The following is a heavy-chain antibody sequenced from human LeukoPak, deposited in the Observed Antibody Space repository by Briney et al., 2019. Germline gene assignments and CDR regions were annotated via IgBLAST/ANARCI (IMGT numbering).Heavy chain of an antibody. Sequence: GGSLRLSCAASGFTFSSYWMHWVRQAPGKGLEWVANIKQDGSEKYYVDSVKGRFTISRDNAKNSLYLQMNSLRAEDTAVYYCARDVDQYYYDSSGSPDYWGQGTLVTVSS. D-gene: IGHD3-22*01. CDR1: GFTFSSYW. V-gene: IGHV3-7*03. CDR2: IKQDGSEK. CDR3: ARDVDQYYYDSSGSPDY. J-gene: IGHJ4*02.